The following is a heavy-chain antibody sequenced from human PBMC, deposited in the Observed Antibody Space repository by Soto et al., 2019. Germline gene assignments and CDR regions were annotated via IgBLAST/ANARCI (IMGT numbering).Heavy chain of an antibody. D-gene: IGHD3-22*01. CDR2: ISGSGDST. V-gene: IGHV3-23*01. CDR1: GFTFSTYA. CDR3: AKAYELYYYDSSGYDYFDS. Sequence: GGSLRLSCAASGFTFSTYAMGWVRQAPGKGLEWVSTISGSGDSTYYADSVKGRFTISRDNSKNTLYLQMNGLRAEDTAVYYCAKAYELYYYDSSGYDYFDSWGQGTLVTVSS. J-gene: IGHJ4*02.